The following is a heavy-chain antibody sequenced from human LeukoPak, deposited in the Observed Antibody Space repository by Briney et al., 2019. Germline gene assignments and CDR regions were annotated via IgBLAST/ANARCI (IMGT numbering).Heavy chain of an antibody. V-gene: IGHV3-23*01. Sequence: PGGSLRLSCAASGFTFSSYAMSWVRQAPGKGLEWVSAISGSGGSTYYADSVKGRFTISRDNSKNTLYLQMNSLRAEDTAVYYCAKANSQRYGSGSYQFWRGPIKYYFDYWGQGTLVTVSS. CDR3: AKANSQRYGSGSYQFWRGPIKYYFDY. CDR2: ISGSGGST. J-gene: IGHJ4*02. D-gene: IGHD3-10*01. CDR1: GFTFSSYA.